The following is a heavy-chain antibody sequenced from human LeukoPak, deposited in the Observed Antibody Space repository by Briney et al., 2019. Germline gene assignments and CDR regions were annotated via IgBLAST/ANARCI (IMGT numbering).Heavy chain of an antibody. D-gene: IGHD2-8*01. Sequence: PGGSLRLSCAASGFTFSNYDMHWVRQATGKGLEWVSAIGTAGDIYYPGSVRGRFTMSRENAKNSLYLQMNSLAAGDTAVYYCARGSNTHFDYWGQGILVTVSS. J-gene: IGHJ4*02. CDR2: IGTAGDI. V-gene: IGHV3-13*04. CDR3: ARGSNTHFDY. CDR1: GFTFSNYD.